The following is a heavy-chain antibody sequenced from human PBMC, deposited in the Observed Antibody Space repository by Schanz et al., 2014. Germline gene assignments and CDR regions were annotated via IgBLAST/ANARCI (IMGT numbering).Heavy chain of an antibody. Sequence: QVQLVQSGAEVRKPGSSVRVSCKASGGTFTSYAFSWVRQVPGQGLEWMGRIIPIVDNTNYAQKFLGRVTMTRDPSTSTVYMELSSLRSEDTAVYYCASALTTWGGMDVGGQGTTVTVSS. J-gene: IGHJ6*02. V-gene: IGHV1-69*04. CDR2: IIPIVDNT. CDR3: ASALTTWGGMDV. CDR1: GGTFTSYA. D-gene: IGHD4-4*01.